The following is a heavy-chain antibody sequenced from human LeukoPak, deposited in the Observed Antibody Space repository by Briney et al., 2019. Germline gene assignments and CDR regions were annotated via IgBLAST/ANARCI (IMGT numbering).Heavy chain of an antibody. D-gene: IGHD5-24*01. V-gene: IGHV4-4*07. J-gene: IGHJ5*02. CDR1: GGIISSYY. CDR3: ARDTEEMATITRFDP. Sequence: SETLSLTCTVSGGIISSYYWSWIRQPAGKGLEWIGRIYTSGSTNYNPSLKSRVTMSVDTSKNQFSLKLSSVTAADTAVYYCARDTEEMATITRFDPWGQGTLVTVSS. CDR2: IYTSGST.